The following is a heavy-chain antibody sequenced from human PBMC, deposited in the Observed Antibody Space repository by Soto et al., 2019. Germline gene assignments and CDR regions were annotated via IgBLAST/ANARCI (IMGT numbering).Heavy chain of an antibody. CDR3: ARDPVSGSGSYYLPYYFDY. CDR2: IIPIFGTA. J-gene: IGHJ4*02. V-gene: IGHV1-69*01. Sequence: QVQLVQSGAEVKKPGSSVKVSCKASGGTFSSYAISWVRQAPGQGLEWMGGIIPIFGTANSAQKFQGRVTITADESTSTAYMELSSLRSEDTAVYYCARDPVSGSGSYYLPYYFDYWGQGTLVTVSS. CDR1: GGTFSSYA. D-gene: IGHD3-10*01.